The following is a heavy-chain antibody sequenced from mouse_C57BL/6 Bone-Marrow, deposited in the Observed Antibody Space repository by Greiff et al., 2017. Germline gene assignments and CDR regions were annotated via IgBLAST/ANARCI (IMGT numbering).Heavy chain of an antibody. CDR3: ARRWTGRYFDY. V-gene: IGHV1-42*01. Sequence: VQLQQSGPELVKPGASVKISCKASGYSFTGYYMNWVKQSPEKSLEWIGEINPSTGGTTYNQKFKAKATLTVDKSSSTAYMQLKSLTSEDSAVYYCARRWTGRYFDYWGQGTTLTVSS. D-gene: IGHD4-1*01. J-gene: IGHJ2*01. CDR1: GYSFTGYY. CDR2: INPSTGGT.